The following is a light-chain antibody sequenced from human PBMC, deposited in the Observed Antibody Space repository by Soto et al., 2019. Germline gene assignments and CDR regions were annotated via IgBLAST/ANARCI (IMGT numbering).Light chain of an antibody. J-gene: IGKJ1*01. CDR1: QSVSSS. CDR3: QQYNSYSQT. Sequence: EIVFTQSPPTVSVSPGERVTLSCRASQSVSSSLAWYRQKPGQAPRLLIYAASTRATGIPARFTGSGSGTEFTLTISSLQPDDFATYYCQQYNSYSQTFGQGTKVDIK. CDR2: AAS. V-gene: IGKV3-15*01.